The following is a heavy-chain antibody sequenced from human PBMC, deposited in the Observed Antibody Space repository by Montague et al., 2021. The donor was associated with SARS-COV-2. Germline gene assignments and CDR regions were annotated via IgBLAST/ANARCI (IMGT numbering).Heavy chain of an antibody. D-gene: IGHD5-24*01. CDR2: VHNSGNT. CDR1: GGSISRYF. V-gene: IGHV4-59*01. J-gene: IGHJ4*02. Sequence: SETLSLTCTVSGGSISRYFLNWIRQPPGKRPEWIGYVHNSGNTNYKHSLKSRVTISVDTSKNQFSLRLNSVTAADTALYYCAYTAFRDGYNWPLALDYCGQVTLVTVSS. CDR3: AYTAFRDGYNWPLALDY.